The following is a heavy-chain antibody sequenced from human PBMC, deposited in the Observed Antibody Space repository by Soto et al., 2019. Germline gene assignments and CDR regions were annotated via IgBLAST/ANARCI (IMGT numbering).Heavy chain of an antibody. V-gene: IGHV3-33*01. CDR3: ARVKIAAAGTRPYYYYGMDV. CDR2: IWYDGSNK. J-gene: IGHJ6*02. Sequence: GGSLRLSCAASGFTFSSYGMHWVRQAPGKGLEWVAVIWYDGSNKYYADSVKGRFTISRDNSKNTLYLQMNSLRAEDTAVYYCARVKIAAAGTRPYYYYGMDVWGQGTTVTVSS. D-gene: IGHD6-13*01. CDR1: GFTFSSYG.